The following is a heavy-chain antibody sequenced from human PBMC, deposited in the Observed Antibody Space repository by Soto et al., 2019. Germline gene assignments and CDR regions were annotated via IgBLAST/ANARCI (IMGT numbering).Heavy chain of an antibody. V-gene: IGHV3-7*01. CDR2: IKQDGSEK. J-gene: IGHJ4*02. CDR1: GFTFSSYW. D-gene: IGHD2-15*01. CDR3: ARVIRARVVAATYYFDY. Sequence: GGSLRLSCAASGFTFSSYWMSWVRQAPGKGLEWVANIKQDGSEKYYVDSVKGRFTISRDNSKNTLYLQMNSLRAEDTAVYYCARVIRARVVAATYYFDYWGQGTLVTVSS.